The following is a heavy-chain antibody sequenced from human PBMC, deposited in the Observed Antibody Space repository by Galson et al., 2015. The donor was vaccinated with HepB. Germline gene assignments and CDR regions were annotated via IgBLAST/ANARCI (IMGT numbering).Heavy chain of an antibody. Sequence: SLRLSCAASGFTFSSYAMYWVRQAPGKGLEWVSTSGGGGTNTYYADSVKGRFTISRDNSKNTLYLQMNSLRVEDTAVYYCAKLVGSSSVDYWGQGTLVTVSS. CDR3: AKLVGSSSVDY. V-gene: IGHV3-23*01. J-gene: IGHJ4*02. D-gene: IGHD6-6*01. CDR2: SGGGGTNT. CDR1: GFTFSSYA.